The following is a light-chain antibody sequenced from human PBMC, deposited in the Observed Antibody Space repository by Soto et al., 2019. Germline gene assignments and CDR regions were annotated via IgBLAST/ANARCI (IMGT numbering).Light chain of an antibody. CDR3: QSRSSWPPVLT. CDR1: QSVKTY. J-gene: IGKJ4*01. CDR2: DAS. V-gene: IGKV3-11*01. Sequence: ETVLTQSPATLSLSPGERATLSCRASQSVKTYLAWYQQKPGQVPRLLIYDASNRATGIPARFCGSGSGTDFTLTISSLAPEDFAVYYCQSRSSWPPVLTFGGGTKVEIK.